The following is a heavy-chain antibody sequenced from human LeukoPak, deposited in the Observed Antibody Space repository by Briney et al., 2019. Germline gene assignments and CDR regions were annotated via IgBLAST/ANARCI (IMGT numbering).Heavy chain of an antibody. D-gene: IGHD4-11*01. CDR2: IKSKTDGGTT. Sequence: PGGSLRLSCAASGFTFTNAWMSWVRQAPGKGLEWVGLIKSKTDGGTTDCAAPVKGRFSISRDDSKNTLHLQMNRLKAEDTAVYYCSTYSRYASFDIWGQGTLVTVSS. V-gene: IGHV3-15*01. CDR1: GFTFTNAW. CDR3: STYSRYASFDI. J-gene: IGHJ3*02.